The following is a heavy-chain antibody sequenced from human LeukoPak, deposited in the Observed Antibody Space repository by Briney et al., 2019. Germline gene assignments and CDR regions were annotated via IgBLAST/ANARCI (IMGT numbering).Heavy chain of an antibody. CDR2: INPNSGGT. CDR3: ARVDGSGSYYIDGSRGFDY. Sequence: GASVKVSCKASGYTFTGYYMHWVRQAPGQGLEWMGWINPNSGGTNYAQKFQGRVTMTRDTSISTAYMELRSLRSDDTAVYYCARVDGSGSYYIDGSRGFDYWGQGTLVTVSS. D-gene: IGHD3-10*01. J-gene: IGHJ4*02. V-gene: IGHV1-2*02. CDR1: GYTFTGYY.